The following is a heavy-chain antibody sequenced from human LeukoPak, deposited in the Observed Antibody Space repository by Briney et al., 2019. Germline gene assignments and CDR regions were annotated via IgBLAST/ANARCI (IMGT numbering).Heavy chain of an antibody. Sequence: PSETLSLTCTVSGGSISSGGYYWSWIRQHPGKGLEWIGYIYYSGSTYYNPSLKSRVTISVDTSKNQFSLKLSSVTAADTAVYYCARVGQQLARSPFDYWGQGTLVTVSS. V-gene: IGHV4-31*03. CDR1: GGSISSGGYY. CDR3: ARVGQQLARSPFDY. D-gene: IGHD6-13*01. CDR2: IYYSGST. J-gene: IGHJ4*02.